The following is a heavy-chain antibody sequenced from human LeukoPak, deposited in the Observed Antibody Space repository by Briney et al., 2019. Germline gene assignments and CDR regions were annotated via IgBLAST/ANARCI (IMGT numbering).Heavy chain of an antibody. D-gene: IGHD2-2*02. CDR1: GFTFSSYA. CDR2: MSFDVSNK. V-gene: IGHV3-30*04. Sequence: GGSLRLSCATSGFTFSSYAFHWVRQAPGKGLEWVATMSFDVSNKYYADSVRGRFTISRDNSKNTLYLQMNSLRAEDTAVYSCARGFCTSSSCYNDYWGQGALVTVSS. CDR3: ARGFCTSSSCYNDY. J-gene: IGHJ4*02.